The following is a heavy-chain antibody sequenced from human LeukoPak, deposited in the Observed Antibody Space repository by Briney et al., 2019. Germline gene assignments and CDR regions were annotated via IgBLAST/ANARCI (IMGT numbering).Heavy chain of an antibody. J-gene: IGHJ4*02. V-gene: IGHV4-59*01. CDR2: IYYSGST. CDR1: GGSISSSY. CDR3: ARGTYDYAWGSYRYGSFDY. Sequence: SETLSLTCTVSGGSISSSYWSWIRQPPGKGLEWIGYIYYSGSTNYNPSLKSRVTISVDTSKNQFSLKLSSVTAADTAVYYCARGTYDYAWGSYRYGSFDYWGQGTLVTVSS. D-gene: IGHD3-16*02.